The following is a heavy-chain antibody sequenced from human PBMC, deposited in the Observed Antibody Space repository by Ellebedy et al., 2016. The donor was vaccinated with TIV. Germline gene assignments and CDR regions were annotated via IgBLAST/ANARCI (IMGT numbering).Heavy chain of an antibody. V-gene: IGHV3-48*01. Sequence: PGGSLRLSCAASGFSVGSYDMHWVRQAPGKGLEWVSFISHSSGTTFYADPVRGRFTISRDNAKNSLSLQMNSLRVDDTAVYYCAGYGDFSYWGQGTLVTVSS. J-gene: IGHJ4*02. CDR2: ISHSSGTT. CDR3: AGYGDFSY. CDR1: GFSVGSYD. D-gene: IGHD4-17*01.